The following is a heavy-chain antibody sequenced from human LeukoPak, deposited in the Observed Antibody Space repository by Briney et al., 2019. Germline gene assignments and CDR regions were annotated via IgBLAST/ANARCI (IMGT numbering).Heavy chain of an antibody. V-gene: IGHV1-2*02. CDR2: INPKSGGT. Sequence: ASEKVSCMASGYNFTDYDIHWVRHAPGQGRKWMEWINPKSGGTNYAQKFRGRVAMTRATSLSTAYMKLSGLRSDDTAVYYCARDSGLGPTWHPFDPWGQGTPVTVSS. D-gene: IGHD1-26*01. CDR1: GYNFTDYD. J-gene: IGHJ5*02. CDR3: ARDSGLGPTWHPFDP.